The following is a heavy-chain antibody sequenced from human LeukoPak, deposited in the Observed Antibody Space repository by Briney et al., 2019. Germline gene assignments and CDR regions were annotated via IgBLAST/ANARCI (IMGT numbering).Heavy chain of an antibody. Sequence: KPGGFLRLSCAASGFTFSSYSMNWVRQAPGKGLEWVSSISSSSSYIYYADSVKGRFTISRDNAKNSLYLQMNSLRAEDTAVYYCARGDAYSSSPRWFDPWGQGTLVTVSS. J-gene: IGHJ5*02. D-gene: IGHD6-6*01. CDR2: ISSSSSYI. CDR3: ARGDAYSSSPRWFDP. CDR1: GFTFSSYS. V-gene: IGHV3-21*01.